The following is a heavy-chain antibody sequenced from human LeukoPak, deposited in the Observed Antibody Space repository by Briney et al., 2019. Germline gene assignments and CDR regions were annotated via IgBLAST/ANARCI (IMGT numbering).Heavy chain of an antibody. CDR1: AFTVSSTF. V-gene: IGHV3-53*04. Sequence: GGSLRLSCAASAFTVSSTFMTWVRQAPGKGLEWVSLIYAGGGTYYADSVQGRFSISRHLSKNTVDLQMNSLRLEDTAVYYCASGRSYWYHLDYWGRGTLVTVSS. CDR2: IYAGGGT. J-gene: IGHJ4*02. D-gene: IGHD2-8*02. CDR3: ASGRSYWYHLDY.